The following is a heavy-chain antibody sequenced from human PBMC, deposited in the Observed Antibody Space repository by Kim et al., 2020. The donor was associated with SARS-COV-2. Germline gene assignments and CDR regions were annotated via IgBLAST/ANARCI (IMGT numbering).Heavy chain of an antibody. D-gene: IGHD1-26*01. CDR2: IIPILGIA. Sequence: SVKVSCKASGGTFSSYAISWVRQAPGQGLEWMGRIIPILGIANYAQKFQGRVTITEDKSTSTAYMELSSLRSEDTAVYYCARSYSGSTRFDYWGQGTLVTVSS. CDR3: ARSYSGSTRFDY. CDR1: GGTFSSYA. V-gene: IGHV1-69*04. J-gene: IGHJ4*02.